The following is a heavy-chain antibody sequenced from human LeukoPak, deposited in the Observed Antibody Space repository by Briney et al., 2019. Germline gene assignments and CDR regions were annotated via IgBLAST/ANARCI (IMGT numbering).Heavy chain of an antibody. V-gene: IGHV3-30-3*01. CDR2: ISYDGSNK. Sequence: GGSLRLSCAASGFTFSSYAMHWVRQAPGKGLEWVAVISYDGSNKYYADSVKGRFTISRDNSKNTLYLQMNSLRAEDTAVYYCAGEYYYDSSGYYRDYWGQGTLVTVSS. D-gene: IGHD3-22*01. CDR3: AGEYYYDSSGYYRDY. CDR1: GFTFSSYA. J-gene: IGHJ4*02.